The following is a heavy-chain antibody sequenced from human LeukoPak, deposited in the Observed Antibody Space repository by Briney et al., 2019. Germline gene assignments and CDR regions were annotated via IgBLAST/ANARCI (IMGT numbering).Heavy chain of an antibody. D-gene: IGHD3-10*01. V-gene: IGHV3-49*03. CDR3: TRSTMQGFGGPFDAFDI. Sequence: PGGSLRFSCTASGFTSGDYAMSWFRQAPGKGLEWVGFIRSKAYGGTTEYAASVKGRFTISRDDSKSIAYLQMNSLKTEDTAVYYCTRSTMQGFGGPFDAFDIWGQGTMVTVSS. CDR1: GFTSGDYA. CDR2: IRSKAYGGTT. J-gene: IGHJ3*02.